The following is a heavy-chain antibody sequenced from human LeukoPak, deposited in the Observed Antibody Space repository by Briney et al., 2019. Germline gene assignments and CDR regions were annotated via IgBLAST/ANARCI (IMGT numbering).Heavy chain of an antibody. CDR3: ARGGGYNYMDV. D-gene: IGHD4-23*01. CDR1: GVSFSDYD. V-gene: IGHV4-34*01. J-gene: IGHJ6*03. Sequence: NPSETLSLTCVVYGVSFSDYDWSWIRQPPGKGLEWVGEINHGGSNNYNPSLKSRVTMLVDTTMNQFSLEVSSVTAADTDVYYCARGGGYNYMDVWGKGTTVTVSS. CDR2: INHGGSN.